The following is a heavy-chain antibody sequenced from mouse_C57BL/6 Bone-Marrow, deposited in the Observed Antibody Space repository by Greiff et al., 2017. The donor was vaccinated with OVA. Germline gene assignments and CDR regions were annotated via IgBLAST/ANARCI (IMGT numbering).Heavy chain of an antibody. Sequence: EVQVVESGGGLVQSGRSLRLSCATSGFTFSDFYMEWVRQAPGKGLEWIAASRNKANDYTTEYSASVKGRFIVSRDTSQSILYLQMNALRAEDTAIYYCARDDDGYYWYVDVWGTGTTVTVSS. CDR1: GFTFSDFY. J-gene: IGHJ1*03. V-gene: IGHV7-1*01. CDR3: ARDDDGYYWYVDV. CDR2: SRNKANDYTT. D-gene: IGHD2-3*01.